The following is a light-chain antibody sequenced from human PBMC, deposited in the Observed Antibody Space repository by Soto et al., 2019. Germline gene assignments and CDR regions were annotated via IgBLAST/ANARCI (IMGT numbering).Light chain of an antibody. CDR1: QDVAYY. CDR2: DAS. CDR3: QHYHTLPIT. V-gene: IGKV1-33*01. Sequence: DIQLTQSPASVAASVGDRVTITCQASQDVAYYVTWYQQKPGEAPQVLLYDASNLESGVTYRFSGSGSWTDFTLPISSLQPEDLAIYYVQHYHTLPITFGRGTRLEFK. J-gene: IGKJ5*01.